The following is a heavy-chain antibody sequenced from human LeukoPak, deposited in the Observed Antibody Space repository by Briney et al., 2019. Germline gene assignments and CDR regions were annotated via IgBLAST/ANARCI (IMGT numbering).Heavy chain of an antibody. CDR2: IWYDGSNK. V-gene: IGHV3-33*06. J-gene: IGHJ4*02. D-gene: IGHD4-23*01. CDR3: AKDRYGGNPKYYFDY. Sequence: GGSLRLSCAASGFTFSSYGMHWVRQAPGKGLEWVAVIWYDGSNKYYADSVKGRFTISGDNSKNTLYLQMNSLRAEDTAVYYCAKDRYGGNPKYYFDYWGQGTLVTVSS. CDR1: GFTFSSYG.